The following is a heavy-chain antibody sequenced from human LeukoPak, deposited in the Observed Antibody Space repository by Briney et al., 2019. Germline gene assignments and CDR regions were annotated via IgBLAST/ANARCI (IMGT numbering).Heavy chain of an antibody. D-gene: IGHD5-24*01. V-gene: IGHV3-64*01. CDR2: ISSNGGST. CDR3: ARDRSRWLQVEGLGY. J-gene: IGHJ4*02. Sequence: SGGSLRLSCAASGFTFSSYAMHWVRQAPRKGLEYVSAISSNGGSTYYANSVKGRFTISRDNSKNTLYLQMGSLRAEDMAVYYCARDRSRWLQVEGLGYWGQGTLVTVSS. CDR1: GFTFSSYA.